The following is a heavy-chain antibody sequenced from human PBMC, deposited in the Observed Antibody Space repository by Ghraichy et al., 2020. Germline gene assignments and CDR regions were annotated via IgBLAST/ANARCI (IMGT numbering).Heavy chain of an antibody. J-gene: IGHJ6*02. D-gene: IGHD4-11*01. Sequence: SETLSLTCAVYGGSFSGYYWSWIRQPPGKGLEWIGEINHSGSTNYNPSLKSRVTISVDTSKNQFSLKLSSVTAADTAVYYCARGPQYSNYFLANYGMDVWGQGTTVTVSS. CDR2: INHSGST. CDR3: ARGPQYSNYFLANYGMDV. V-gene: IGHV4-34*01. CDR1: GGSFSGYY.